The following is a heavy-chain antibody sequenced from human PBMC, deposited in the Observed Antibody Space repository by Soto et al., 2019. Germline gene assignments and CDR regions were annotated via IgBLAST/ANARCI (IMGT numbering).Heavy chain of an antibody. D-gene: IGHD5-18*01. V-gene: IGHV3-23*01. CDR1: GFTFSSYA. J-gene: IGHJ4*02. CDR3: AKGVSQYTPLALFDY. Sequence: EVQLLESGGGLVRPGGSLRLSCAASGFTFSSYAMSWVRQAPGKGLEWVSTISGSEGRPYSTDSVKGRFTISRDNSRNTAYLQMNSLRVEDTAVYYCAKGVSQYTPLALFDYWGRGTLVTVSS. CDR2: ISGSEGRP.